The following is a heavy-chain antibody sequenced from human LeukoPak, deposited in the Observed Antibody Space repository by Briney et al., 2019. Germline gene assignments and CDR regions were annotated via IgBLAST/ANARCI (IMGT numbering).Heavy chain of an antibody. CDR3: VGFRATAGLY. D-gene: IGHD6-13*01. Sequence: GGSLRLSCSASGFTFSSYAMYWVRQAPGQGLEYVSAITSNGGSAYYADSVKGRFTISRDNSRNTLYLQMSSLRAEDTAVYYCVGFRATAGLYWGQGTLVTVSS. CDR1: GFTFSSYA. V-gene: IGHV3-64D*06. J-gene: IGHJ4*02. CDR2: ITSNGGSA.